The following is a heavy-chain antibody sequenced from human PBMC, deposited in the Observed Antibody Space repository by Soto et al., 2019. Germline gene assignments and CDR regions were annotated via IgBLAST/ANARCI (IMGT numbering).Heavy chain of an antibody. D-gene: IGHD6-19*01. CDR3: ARLYSSGWSMAPPFDP. J-gene: IGHJ5*02. CDR2: IYYSGST. CDR1: GGSISSSSYY. V-gene: IGHV4-39*01. Sequence: SETLSLTCTVSGGSISSSSYYWGWIRQPPGKGLEWIGSIYYSGSTYYNPSLKSRVTISVDTSKNQFSLKLSSVTAADTAVYYCARLYSSGWSMAPPFDPWGQGTLVTVSS.